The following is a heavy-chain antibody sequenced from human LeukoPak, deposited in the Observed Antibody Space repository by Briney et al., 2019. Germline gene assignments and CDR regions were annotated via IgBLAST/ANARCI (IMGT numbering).Heavy chain of an antibody. CDR2: INSDGSST. D-gene: IGHD3-10*01. CDR3: ARDTYRYYYGSGSYYPNNWSDP. Sequence: GGSLRLSCAASGFTFSSYWMHWVRQAPGKGLVWVSRINSDGSSTSYADSVKGRFTISRDNAKNTLYLQMNSLRAEDTAVYYCARDTYRYYYGSGSYYPNNWSDPWGQGTLVTVSS. J-gene: IGHJ5*02. CDR1: GFTFSSYW. V-gene: IGHV3-74*01.